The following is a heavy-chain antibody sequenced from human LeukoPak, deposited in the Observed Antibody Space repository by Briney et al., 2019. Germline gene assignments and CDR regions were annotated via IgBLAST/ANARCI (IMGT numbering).Heavy chain of an antibody. Sequence: SVKVSCKASGGTFSTYVISWVRQASGQGLEWMGGITPIFGTAKYAQKFQGRVTITADESKSTAYMELSSLRSEDTAVYYCARDAAIYDSSGYYYLWWGQGTLVTVSS. CDR1: GGTFSTYV. D-gene: IGHD3-22*01. CDR3: ARDAAIYDSSGYYYLW. V-gene: IGHV1-69*13. J-gene: IGHJ4*02. CDR2: ITPIFGTA.